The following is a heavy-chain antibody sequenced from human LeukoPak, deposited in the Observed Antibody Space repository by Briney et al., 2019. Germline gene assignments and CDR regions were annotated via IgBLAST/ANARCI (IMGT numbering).Heavy chain of an antibody. CDR3: AKDYSSGWYYFDY. Sequence: GGSLRLSCAASGFTFSSYAMSWVRQAPGKGLEGVSAISGSGGSTYYADSVKGRFTISRDNSKNTLYLQMNSLRAEDTAVYYCAKDYSSGWYYFDYWGQGTLVTVSS. CDR2: ISGSGGST. V-gene: IGHV3-23*01. CDR1: GFTFSSYA. J-gene: IGHJ4*02. D-gene: IGHD6-19*01.